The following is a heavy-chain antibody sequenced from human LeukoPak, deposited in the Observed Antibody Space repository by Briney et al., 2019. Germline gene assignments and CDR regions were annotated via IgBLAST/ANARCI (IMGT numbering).Heavy chain of an antibody. CDR3: AKDGAAAGHPYYYGMDV. CDR1: GFTFDDYA. CDR2: ISWNSGSI. D-gene: IGHD6-13*01. V-gene: IGHV3-9*01. Sequence: GRSLRLSCAASGFTFDDYAMHWVRQAPGKGLEWVSGISWNSGSIGYADPVKGRFTISRDNAKNSLYLQMNSLRAEDTALYYCAKDGAAAGHPYYYGMDVWGQGTTVTVSS. J-gene: IGHJ6*02.